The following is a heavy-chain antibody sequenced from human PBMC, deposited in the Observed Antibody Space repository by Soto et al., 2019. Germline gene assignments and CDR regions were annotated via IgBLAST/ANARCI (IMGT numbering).Heavy chain of an antibody. V-gene: IGHV4-59*01. J-gene: IGHJ5*02. CDR3: ARDSSTYGGGGTGEVKENWFDP. D-gene: IGHD2-2*01. CDR1: GGSISHYY. Sequence: SETLSLTCTVSGGSISHYYLSWIRQSPGKGLEWIGYAYYSGSTDYNPSLKSRVTMSVDTSKNQVSMKLNSVTTADTAVYYCARDSSTYGGGGTGEVKENWFDPWGPGTLVTVSS. CDR2: AYYSGST.